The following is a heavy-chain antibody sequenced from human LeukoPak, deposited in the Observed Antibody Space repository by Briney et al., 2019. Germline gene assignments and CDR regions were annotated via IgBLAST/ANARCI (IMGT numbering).Heavy chain of an antibody. D-gene: IGHD2-15*01. CDR1: GFTFDDYA. CDR2: ISWNSVSI. Sequence: GGSLRLSCVASGFTFDDYAMHWVRQAPGKGLEWVSGISWNSVSIRYADSVKGRFTISRDNAKNSLYLQMNSLRAEDTALYYCVKGYCSGGSCYRGAYYFDYWGQGTLVTVSS. V-gene: IGHV3-9*01. CDR3: VKGYCSGGSCYRGAYYFDY. J-gene: IGHJ4*02.